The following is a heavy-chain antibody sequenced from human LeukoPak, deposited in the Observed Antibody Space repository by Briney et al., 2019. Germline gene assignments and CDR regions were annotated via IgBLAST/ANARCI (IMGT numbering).Heavy chain of an antibody. CDR1: GASITSGGNH. CDR2: ISYNGNT. D-gene: IGHD6-13*01. V-gene: IGHV4-31*03. CDR3: ARVDSSSWYMVADS. J-gene: IGHJ4*02. Sequence: PSETLSLTCNVSGASITSGGNHWSWIRQHPGKGLEWIGYISYNGNTYYNPSLKSRLAISMDTSLSQFFLSLTSVTAADTAVYFCARVDSSSWYMVADSWGQGTLVTVSS.